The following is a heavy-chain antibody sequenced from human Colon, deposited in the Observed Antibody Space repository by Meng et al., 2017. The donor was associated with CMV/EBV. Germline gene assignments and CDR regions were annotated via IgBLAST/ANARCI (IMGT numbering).Heavy chain of an antibody. CDR3: ARGVTIFGVVNRGYFDY. J-gene: IGHJ4*02. CDR1: GFTFSSYG. CDR2: IRYDGSNK. Sequence: GGSLRLSCAASGFTFSSYGMHWVRQAPGKGLEWVAFIRYDGSNKYYADSVKGRFTISRDNAKNSLYLQMNSLRAEDTAVYYCARGVTIFGVVNRGYFDYWGQGTLVTVSS. D-gene: IGHD3-3*01. V-gene: IGHV3-30*02.